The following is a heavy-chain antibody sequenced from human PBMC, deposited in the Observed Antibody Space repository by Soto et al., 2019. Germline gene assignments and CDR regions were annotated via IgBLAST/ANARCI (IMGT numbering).Heavy chain of an antibody. D-gene: IGHD3-10*01. J-gene: IGHJ4*02. CDR2: IYYSGST. CDR1: GGSISSSSYY. CDR3: ARAKWFGELSH. V-gene: IGHV4-39*07. Sequence: SETLSLTCTVSGGSISSSSYYWGWIRQPPGKGLEWIGSIYYSGSTYYNPSLKSRVTISVDTSKNQFSLKLSSVTAADTAVYYCARAKWFGELSHWGQGTLVTVSS.